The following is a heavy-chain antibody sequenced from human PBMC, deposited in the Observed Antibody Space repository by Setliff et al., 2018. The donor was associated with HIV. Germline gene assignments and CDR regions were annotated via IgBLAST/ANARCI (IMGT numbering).Heavy chain of an antibody. CDR1: GGSINSGSYY. V-gene: IGHV4-39*07. CDR2: VYYSGST. J-gene: IGHJ4*02. Sequence: TLSLTCTVSGGSINSGSYYWGWVRQPPGKGLEWLGSVYYSGSTNYSPSLKSRVTISVDASRNQFSLRLSSVTAADTAVYYCAAWGPRYSYAPYFFDSWGQGTLVTVSS. CDR3: AAWGPRYSYAPYFFDS. D-gene: IGHD5-18*01.